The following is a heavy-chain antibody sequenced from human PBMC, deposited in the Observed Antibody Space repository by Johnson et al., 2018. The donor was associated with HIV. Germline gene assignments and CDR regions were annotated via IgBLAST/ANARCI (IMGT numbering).Heavy chain of an antibody. D-gene: IGHD3-3*01. CDR1: GFTFSSYA. CDR3: AKMYYNFWSGYSAQMDAFDV. Sequence: QVQLVESGGGVVQPGGSLRLSCAASGFTFSSYAMHWVRQAPGKGLEWVAVISYDGSNQFYADSVKGRFTISRDNSKNTLYLEMYSLRAEDTAVYYCAKMYYNFWSGYSAQMDAFDVWGQGTMVTVSS. CDR2: ISYDGSNQ. V-gene: IGHV3-30*04. J-gene: IGHJ3*01.